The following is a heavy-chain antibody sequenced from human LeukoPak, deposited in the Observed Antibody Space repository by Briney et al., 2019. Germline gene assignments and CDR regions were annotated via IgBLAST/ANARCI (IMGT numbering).Heavy chain of an antibody. CDR3: ARQRYSSGWYIDC. CDR1: GGSISSSSYY. V-gene: IGHV4-39*01. CDR2: IYFSGNT. Sequence: PSETLSLTCTVSGGSISSSSYYWGWIRQPPGKGLKWIGSIYFSGNTYYNPSLKSRVNISVDTSKNQFSLKLSSVTAADTAVYYCARQRYSSGWYIDCWGQGTLVTVSS. D-gene: IGHD6-19*01. J-gene: IGHJ4*02.